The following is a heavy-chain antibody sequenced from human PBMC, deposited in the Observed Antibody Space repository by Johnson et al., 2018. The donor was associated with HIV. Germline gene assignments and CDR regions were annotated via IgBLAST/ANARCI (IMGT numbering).Heavy chain of an antibody. CDR1: GFSLSVYA. Sequence: VQLVESGGGLVKSGGSLRLSCAASGFSLSVYAMTWVRQAPGKGLEWVSTIRGGGGTTNYADSVKGRFTISRDTFKNTLYLQMGSLRVEDTAVYYCVKETGTHSAFENWCQGTVVTVSS. CDR3: VKETGTHSAFEN. V-gene: IGHV3-23*04. J-gene: IGHJ3*02. D-gene: IGHD3-10*01. CDR2: IRGGGGTT.